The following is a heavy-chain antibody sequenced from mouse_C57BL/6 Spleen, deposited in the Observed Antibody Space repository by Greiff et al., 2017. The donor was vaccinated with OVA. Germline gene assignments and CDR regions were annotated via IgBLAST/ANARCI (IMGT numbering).Heavy chain of an antibody. V-gene: IGHV1-80*01. CDR2: IYPGDGDT. CDR1: GYAFSSYW. J-gene: IGHJ2*01. D-gene: IGHD1-1*01. CDR3: ARHYGSSYVYFDY. Sequence: VMLVESGAELVKPGASVKISCKASGYAFSSYWMNWVKQRPGKGLEWIGQIYPGDGDTNYNGKFKGKATLTADKSSSTAYMQLSSLTSEDSAVYFCARHYGSSYVYFDYWGQGTTLTVSS.